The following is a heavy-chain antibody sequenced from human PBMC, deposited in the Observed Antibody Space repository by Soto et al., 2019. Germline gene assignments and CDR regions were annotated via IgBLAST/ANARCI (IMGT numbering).Heavy chain of an antibody. Sequence: SETLSLTCAVSGGSIRGNYWTWIRQPPGKGLEYIGYLYYSGSTNYNPSLKSRVTISVDTSKNQFSLKLSSVTAADTAVYYCARDSDGDYFFDSRGQGTLVTVSS. CDR2: LYYSGST. V-gene: IGHV4-59*01. CDR3: ARDSDGDYFFDS. CDR1: GGSIRGNY. J-gene: IGHJ4*02. D-gene: IGHD4-17*01.